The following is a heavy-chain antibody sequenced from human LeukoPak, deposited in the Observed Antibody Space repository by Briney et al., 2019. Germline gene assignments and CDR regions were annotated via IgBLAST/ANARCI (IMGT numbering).Heavy chain of an antibody. CDR1: GFTFDYYP. V-gene: IGHV3-9*01. CDR3: AKGEKLNMVRGVLIDY. D-gene: IGHD3-10*01. J-gene: IGHJ4*02. Sequence: GRSLRLSCAASGFTFDYYPMLWPPQAPGKGLEWVPGISWNSGRIGYADSVKGRFTISRDNAKNSLYLQMNSLRAEDTALYYCAKGEKLNMVRGVLIDYWGQGTLVTVSS. CDR2: ISWNSGRI.